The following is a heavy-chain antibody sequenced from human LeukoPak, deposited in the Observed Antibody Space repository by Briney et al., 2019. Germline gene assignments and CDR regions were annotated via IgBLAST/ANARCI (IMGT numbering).Heavy chain of an antibody. V-gene: IGHV3-53*04. CDR1: GFTVSSNY. D-gene: IGHD6-13*01. CDR2: IYSGGST. Sequence: PGGSLRLSCAASGFTVSSNYMSWVRQAPGKGLEWVSVIYSGGSTYYADSVKGRFTIPRHNSKNTLYLQMNSLRAEDTAGYCCARNSREDYWGQGTLVTVSS. J-gene: IGHJ4*02. CDR3: ARNSREDY.